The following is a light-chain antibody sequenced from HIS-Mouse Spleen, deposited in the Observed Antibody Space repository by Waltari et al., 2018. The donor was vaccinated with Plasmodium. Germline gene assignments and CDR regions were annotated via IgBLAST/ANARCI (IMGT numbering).Light chain of an antibody. Sequence: SYELTQPPSVSVSPGQTARITCSGDALPKQYAYWYKQKPGQAPGLVIYKDSERPSGIPERFSGSSSGTTVTLTISGVKAEDEADYYCQSADSSGTPNWVFGGGTKLTVL. CDR2: KDS. CDR3: QSADSSGTPNWV. J-gene: IGLJ3*02. CDR1: ALPKQY. V-gene: IGLV3-25*03.